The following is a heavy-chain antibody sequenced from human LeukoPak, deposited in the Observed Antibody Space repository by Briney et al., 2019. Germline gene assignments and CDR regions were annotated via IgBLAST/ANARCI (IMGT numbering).Heavy chain of an antibody. Sequence: ASVKVSCKTSGYIFTGYYIHWVRQAPGQGLEWMGWISAYNGNTNYAQKLQGRVTMTTDTSTSTAYMELRSLRSDDTAVYYCARRDASMVRGVIYYYYGMDVWGQGTTVTVSS. CDR3: ARRDASMVRGVIYYYYGMDV. J-gene: IGHJ6*02. V-gene: IGHV1-18*04. CDR1: GYIFTGYY. D-gene: IGHD3-10*01. CDR2: ISAYNGNT.